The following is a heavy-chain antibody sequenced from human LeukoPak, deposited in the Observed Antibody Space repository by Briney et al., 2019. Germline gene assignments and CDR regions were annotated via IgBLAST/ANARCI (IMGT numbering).Heavy chain of an antibody. V-gene: IGHV1-8*03. J-gene: IGHJ6*03. CDR1: GYTFTSYD. D-gene: IGHD4/OR15-4a*01. CDR3: ARGSMVDYYYYYYMDV. CDR2: MNPNSGNT. Sequence: ASVKVSCKASGYTFTSYDINWVRQATGQGLEWMGWMNPNSGNTGYAQKFQGRVTITRNTSISTAYMELSSLRSEDTAVYYCARGSMVDYYYYYYMDVWGKGTTVTVSS.